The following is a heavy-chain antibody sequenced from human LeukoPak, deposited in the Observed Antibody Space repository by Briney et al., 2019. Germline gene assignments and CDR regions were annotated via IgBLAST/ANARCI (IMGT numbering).Heavy chain of an antibody. CDR1: GGSFSGYY. Sequence: PSETLSLTCAVYGGSFSGYYWSWIRQPPGKGLEWIGEINHSGSTNYNPSLKSRVTISVDTSKNQFSLKLSSVTAADTAVYHCARDQADYGDYVGAFDIWGQGTMVTVSS. V-gene: IGHV4-34*01. J-gene: IGHJ3*02. D-gene: IGHD4-17*01. CDR3: ARDQADYGDYVGAFDI. CDR2: INHSGST.